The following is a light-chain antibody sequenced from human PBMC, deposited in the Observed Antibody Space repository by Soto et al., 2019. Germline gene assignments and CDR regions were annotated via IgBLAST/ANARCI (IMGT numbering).Light chain of an antibody. CDR3: TSWTTSTTMI. CDR2: DVN. Sequence: QSALTQPASVSGSPGQSITISCTGTRSDIGAYNFVSWYQQHPGKAPKLILYDVNIRPSGVSYRFSGSKSGNTASLTISGLQAEDEAEYYCTSWTTSTTMIFGGGTKVTVL. J-gene: IGLJ2*01. CDR1: RSDIGAYNF. V-gene: IGLV2-14*03.